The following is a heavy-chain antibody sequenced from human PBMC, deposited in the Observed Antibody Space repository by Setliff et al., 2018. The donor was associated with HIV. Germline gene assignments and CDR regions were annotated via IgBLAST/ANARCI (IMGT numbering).Heavy chain of an antibody. CDR3: VTGVGTSSVDY. V-gene: IGHV3-15*01. Sequence: WGSLRLSCTASGLKLSFSFAWLSWVRQVPGKGLEWVGRIKTKTQRGTTDYAAPAKGRFIISRDDSKNTLYLQMNSLRSEDTAVYYCVTGVGTSSVDYWGQGTMVTVSS. D-gene: IGHD3-22*01. J-gene: IGHJ4*02. CDR2: IKTKTQRGTT. CDR1: GLKLSFSFAW.